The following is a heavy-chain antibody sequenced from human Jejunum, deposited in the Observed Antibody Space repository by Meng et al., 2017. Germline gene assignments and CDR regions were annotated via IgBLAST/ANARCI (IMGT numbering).Heavy chain of an antibody. CDR3: AKGVGVVVVASTAGH. V-gene: IGHV3-23*01. D-gene: IGHD2-15*01. J-gene: IGHJ4*02. Sequence: GESLKISCPASGCTFKNYAMSWVRQAPGKGLQWVAAISGSGGSTSNADSVQGRFTISRDNSKNTLYLQMNSLRAEDTAVYYCAKGVGVVVVASTAGHWGQGTLVTVSS. CDR2: ISGSGGST. CDR1: GCTFKNYA.